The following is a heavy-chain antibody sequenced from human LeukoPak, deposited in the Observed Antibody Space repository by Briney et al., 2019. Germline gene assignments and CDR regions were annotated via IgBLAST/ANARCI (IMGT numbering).Heavy chain of an antibody. J-gene: IGHJ3*02. Sequence: GGSLRLSCAASGFTVSSNYMSWVRQAPGKGLEWVSVIYSGGSTYYADSVKGRFTISRDNSKNTLYLQMNSLRAEDTAVYYCARATYCSGGSCYLEAFDIWGQGTMVTVSS. CDR1: GFTVSSNY. CDR2: IYSGGST. D-gene: IGHD2-15*01. CDR3: ARATYCSGGSCYLEAFDI. V-gene: IGHV3-53*01.